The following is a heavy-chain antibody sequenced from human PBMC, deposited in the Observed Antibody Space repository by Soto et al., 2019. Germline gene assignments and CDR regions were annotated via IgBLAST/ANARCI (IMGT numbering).Heavy chain of an antibody. CDR3: ARVADYDFWRKDYYYYGMDV. D-gene: IGHD3-3*01. Sequence: SETLSLTCTVSGGSISSGDYYWSWIRQPPGKGLEWIGYIYYSGSTYYNPSLKSRVTISVDTSKNQFSLKLSSVTAADTAVYYCARVADYDFWRKDYYYYGMDVWGQGTTVTVS. V-gene: IGHV4-30-4*01. CDR1: GGSISSGDYY. CDR2: IYYSGST. J-gene: IGHJ6*02.